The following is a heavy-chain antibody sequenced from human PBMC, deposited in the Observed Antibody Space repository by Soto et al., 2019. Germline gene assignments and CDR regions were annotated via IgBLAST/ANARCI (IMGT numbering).Heavy chain of an antibody. CDR3: AKSGSRDYYGSGSYAFDI. CDR1: GFTFDDYA. CDR2: ISWNSGSI. V-gene: IGHV3-9*01. J-gene: IGHJ3*02. D-gene: IGHD3-10*01. Sequence: GGSLRLSCAASGFTFDDYAMHWVRQAPGKGLEWVSGISWNSGSIGYADSVKGRFTISRDNAKNSLYLQMNSLRAEDTALYYCAKSGSRDYYGSGSYAFDIWGQGTMVTVSS.